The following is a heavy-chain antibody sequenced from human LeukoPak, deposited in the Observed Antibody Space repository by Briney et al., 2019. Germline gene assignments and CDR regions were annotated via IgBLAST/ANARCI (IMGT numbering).Heavy chain of an antibody. Sequence: KPSETLSLTCTVSGGSISSSSYYWGWIRQPPGKGLEWIGSIYYSGSTYYNPSPKSRVTISVDTSKNQFSLKLSSVTAADTAVYYCARHPRSYYGSGSHWYFDLWGRGTLVTVSS. D-gene: IGHD3-10*01. CDR2: IYYSGST. V-gene: IGHV4-39*01. J-gene: IGHJ2*01. CDR3: ARHPRSYYGSGSHWYFDL. CDR1: GGSISSSSYY.